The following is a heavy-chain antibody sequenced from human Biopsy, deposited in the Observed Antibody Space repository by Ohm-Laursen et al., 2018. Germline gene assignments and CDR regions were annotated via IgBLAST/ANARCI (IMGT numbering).Heavy chain of an antibody. V-gene: IGHV4-59*08. D-gene: IGHD2-15*01. CDR1: GDSINSFY. J-gene: IGHJ2*01. CDR2: ISNSGNT. CDR3: ARRGSGGRSFDY. Sequence: TLSLTCTVPGDSINSFYWSWIRQAPGKGLEWIGFISNSGNTNYNPSLKSRVTISADTSKSQFFLKLCSVTVADTAVFYCARRGSGGRSFDYWGRGTLVTVSS.